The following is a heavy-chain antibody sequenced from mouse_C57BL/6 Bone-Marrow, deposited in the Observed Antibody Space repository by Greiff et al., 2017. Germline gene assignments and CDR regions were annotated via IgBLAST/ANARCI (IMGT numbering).Heavy chain of an antibody. J-gene: IGHJ1*03. CDR1: GYTFTSYW. V-gene: IGHV1-64*01. CDR2: IHPNSGST. Sequence: VQLQQPGAELVKPGASVKLSCKASGYTFTSYWMHWVKQRPGQGLEWIGMIHPNSGSTNYNEKFKSKATLTVDKSSSTAYMQLSSLTSEDSAVYCSARKKAYGGYFDVWGTGTTVTVSS. D-gene: IGHD1-1*02. CDR3: ARKKAYGGYFDV.